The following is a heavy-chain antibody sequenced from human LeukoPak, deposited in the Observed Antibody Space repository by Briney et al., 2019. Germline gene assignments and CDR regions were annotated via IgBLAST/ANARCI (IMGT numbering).Heavy chain of an antibody. CDR1: GGSFSNNY. D-gene: IGHD3-10*01. Sequence: PSETLSLTCTVSGGSFSNNYWSWIRQPAGKGLEWIGRIYTSGNTNYNPSLKSRVTMSVDTSKNQFSLKLTSVTAADTAVYYCARVKEDYSGSGSYYSLSWGQGTLVTVSS. J-gene: IGHJ5*02. CDR2: IYTSGNT. V-gene: IGHV4-4*07. CDR3: ARVKEDYSGSGSYYSLS.